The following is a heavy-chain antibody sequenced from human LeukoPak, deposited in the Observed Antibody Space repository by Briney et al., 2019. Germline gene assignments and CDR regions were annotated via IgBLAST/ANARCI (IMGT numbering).Heavy chain of an antibody. J-gene: IGHJ6*02. Sequence: SVKVSCKASGGTFSSYAISWVRQAPGQGLEWMGGIIPIFGTANYAQKFQGRVTITADESTSTAYMELSSLRSEDTAVYHCARARYYYDSSGYYPYYYYYGMDVWGQGTTVTVSS. CDR2: IIPIFGTA. V-gene: IGHV1-69*13. CDR3: ARARYYYDSSGYYPYYYYYGMDV. CDR1: GGTFSSYA. D-gene: IGHD3-22*01.